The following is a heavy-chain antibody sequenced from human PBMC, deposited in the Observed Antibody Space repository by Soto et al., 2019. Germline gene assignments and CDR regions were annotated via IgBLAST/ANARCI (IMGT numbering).Heavy chain of an antibody. CDR1: GYTFTSYY. J-gene: IGHJ5*02. CDR2: INPSGGST. Sequence: ASVKVSCKASGYTFTSYYMHWLRQAPGQGLEWMGIINPSGGSTSYAQKFQGRVTMTRDTSTSTVYMELSSLRSEDTAVYYCASVGGYNNWFDPWGQGTLVTVSS. D-gene: IGHD3-22*01. V-gene: IGHV1-46*01. CDR3: ASVGGYNNWFDP.